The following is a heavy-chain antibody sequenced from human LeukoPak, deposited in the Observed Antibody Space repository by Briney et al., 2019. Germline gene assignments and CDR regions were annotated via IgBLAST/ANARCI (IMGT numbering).Heavy chain of an antibody. V-gene: IGHV1-18*01. J-gene: IGHJ4*02. CDR3: ARGGITMIVVAYWFFDY. CDR2: ISAYNGNT. CDR1: DYTFTSYG. D-gene: IGHD3-22*01. Sequence: ASVKVSCKASDYTFTSYGTSWVRQAPGQGLEWMGWISAYNGNTNYAQKLQGRVTMTTDTSTSTAYMELRSLRSDDTAVYYCARGGITMIVVAYWFFDYWGQGTLVTVSS.